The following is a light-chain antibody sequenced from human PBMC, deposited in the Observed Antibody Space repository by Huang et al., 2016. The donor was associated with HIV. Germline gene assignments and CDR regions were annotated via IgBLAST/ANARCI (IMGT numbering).Light chain of an antibody. J-gene: IGKJ1*01. CDR1: QSFSSNY. CDR2: GAS. CDR3: QQYGSSVVT. V-gene: IGKV3-20*01. Sequence: EIVLTQSPGTLSLSPGERATLSCGASQSFSSNYLAWYQQKPGQAPRLLIYGASSRATGIPDRVSGSGSGTDFTLIISRLEPEDFAVYYCQQYGSSVVTFGQGTKVEVK.